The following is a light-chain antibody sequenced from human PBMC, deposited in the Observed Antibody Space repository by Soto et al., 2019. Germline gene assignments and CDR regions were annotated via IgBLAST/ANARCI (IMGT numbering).Light chain of an antibody. Sequence: QSVLTQPASVSGSPGQSITISCTGTSSDIGGYNYVSWYQQHPGKVPKLMIFEVSNRPSGVSYRFSGSKSGNTASLTISGLQAEDEAEYYCSAYTGSSTLYVLGTGTKLTVL. CDR3: SAYTGSSTLYV. J-gene: IGLJ1*01. V-gene: IGLV2-14*01. CDR2: EVS. CDR1: SSDIGGYNY.